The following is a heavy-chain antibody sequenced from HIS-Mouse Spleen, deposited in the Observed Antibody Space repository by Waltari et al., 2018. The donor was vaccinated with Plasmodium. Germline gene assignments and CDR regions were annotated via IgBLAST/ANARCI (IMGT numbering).Heavy chain of an antibody. CDR3: ARRARYSGYDYALDI. Sequence: QVQLQESGPGLVKPSETLSLTCTVSGGSISRYYWSGLRQSPGKGLEWIGYIYYRWSTNYNHAPESRVTISVATSNVQFSREVSAGSAADTAVYYCARRARYSGYDYALDIWGQGTMVTVS. J-gene: IGHJ3*02. V-gene: IGHV4-59*08. CDR1: GGSISRYY. D-gene: IGHD5-12*01. CDR2: IYYRWST.